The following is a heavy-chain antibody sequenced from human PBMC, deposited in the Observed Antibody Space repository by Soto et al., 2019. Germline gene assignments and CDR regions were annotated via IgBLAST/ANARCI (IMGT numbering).Heavy chain of an antibody. CDR1: GGSISGGGYY. D-gene: IGHD3-16*01. CDR2: IYYSGST. V-gene: IGHV4-31*03. J-gene: IGHJ6*02. CDR3: ARELGYYYGMDV. Sequence: PSETLSLTCTVSGGSISGGGYYWSWIRQHPGKGLEWIGYIYYSGSTYYNPSLKSRVTISVDTSKNQFSLKLSSVTAADTAVYYCARELGYYYGMDVWGQGTTVTVSS.